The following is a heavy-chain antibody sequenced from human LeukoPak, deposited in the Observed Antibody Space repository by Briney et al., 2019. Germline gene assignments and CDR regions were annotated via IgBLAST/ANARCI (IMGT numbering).Heavy chain of an antibody. J-gene: IGHJ4*01. D-gene: IGHD2-21*02. CDR1: GFTFSSYE. CDR2: ISSSGSTI. CDR3: ARDAPAYCGGDCPHPV. Sequence: GGSLRLSCAASGFTFSSYEMNWVRQAPGKGLERVSYISSSGSTIYYTDSVKGRFTISRDNAKNSLYLQMNSLRAEATAVYYCARDAPAYCGGDCPHPVWGPGTLVSASS. V-gene: IGHV3-48*03.